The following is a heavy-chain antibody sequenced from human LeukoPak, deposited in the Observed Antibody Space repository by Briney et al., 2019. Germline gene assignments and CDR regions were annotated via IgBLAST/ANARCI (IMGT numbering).Heavy chain of an antibody. CDR1: GYTFTGYY. Sequence: GASVKVSCKASGYTFTGYYMHWVRQAPGQGLEWMGWINPNSGGTNYAQKFQGRVTMTRDTSISTAYMELSRLRSDDTAVYYCARDGMLERRGWWFDPWGQGTLVTVSS. CDR3: ARDGMLERRGWWFDP. CDR2: INPNSGGT. D-gene: IGHD1-1*01. J-gene: IGHJ5*02. V-gene: IGHV1-2*02.